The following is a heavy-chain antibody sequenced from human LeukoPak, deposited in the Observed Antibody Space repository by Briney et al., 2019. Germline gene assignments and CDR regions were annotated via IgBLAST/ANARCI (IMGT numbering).Heavy chain of an antibody. Sequence: PSETLSLTCAVYGGSFSGYYWSWIRQPPGEGLEWIGEINHSGSTNYNPSLKSRVTVSVDTSKNQFSLKLSSVTAADTAVYYCARGSGPGGYWGQGTLVTVSS. CDR3: ARGSGPGGY. CDR2: INHSGST. CDR1: GGSFSGYY. V-gene: IGHV4-34*01. J-gene: IGHJ4*02. D-gene: IGHD3-10*01.